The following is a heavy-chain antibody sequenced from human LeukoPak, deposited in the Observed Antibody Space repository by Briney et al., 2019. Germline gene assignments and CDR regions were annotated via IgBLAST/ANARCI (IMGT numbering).Heavy chain of an antibody. Sequence: SETLSLTCVVHGGPVTGYYWTWIRQPPGKGLEYIGEINHSGTINYNSSLKRRVTISVNTSKNQFSLKLTSVTAADTAVYYCARGPITIYGIYMDVWGEGTTVAVFS. V-gene: IGHV4-34*01. CDR1: GGPVTGYY. D-gene: IGHD3-3*01. J-gene: IGHJ6*03. CDR2: INHSGTI. CDR3: ARGPITIYGIYMDV.